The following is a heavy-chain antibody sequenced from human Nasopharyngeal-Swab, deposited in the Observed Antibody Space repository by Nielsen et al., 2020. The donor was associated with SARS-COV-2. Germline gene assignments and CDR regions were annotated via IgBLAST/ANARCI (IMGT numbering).Heavy chain of an antibody. V-gene: IGHV5-51*01. D-gene: IGHD5-24*01. CDR3: ARRVIEMATIDY. CDR2: IYPGDSDT. Sequence: GESLKISCKASGYNFTSYWIGWVRQMPGKGLGWVGIIYPGDSDTRYSPSFQGPVTISADKSISTAYLQWSSLKASDTAMYYCARRVIEMATIDYWGQGTLVTVSS. J-gene: IGHJ4*02. CDR1: GYNFTSYW.